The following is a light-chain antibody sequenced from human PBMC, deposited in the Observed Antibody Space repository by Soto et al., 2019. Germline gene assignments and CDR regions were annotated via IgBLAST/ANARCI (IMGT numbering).Light chain of an antibody. V-gene: IGKV1-12*01. CDR2: AAS. CDR3: QQANSFPRT. J-gene: IGKJ3*01. Sequence: DIQMTQSPSSVSASVGDRVTITCRASQGISSYLAWYQQRPGSAPKLLIYAASSLQSGDPSRFSGSGSGTDFTLTITSLQPEDFATYYCQQANSFPRTFGPGTKVDFK. CDR1: QGISSY.